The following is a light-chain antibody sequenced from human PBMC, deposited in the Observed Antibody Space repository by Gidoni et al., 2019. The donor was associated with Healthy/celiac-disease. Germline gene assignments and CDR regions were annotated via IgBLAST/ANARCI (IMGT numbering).Light chain of an antibody. CDR3: QQYGSSPPYT. J-gene: IGKJ2*01. CDR1: QSVSSSY. V-gene: IGKV3-20*01. Sequence: EMVLTQAPGTLSLSPGERATLSCRASQSVSSSYLAWSQQKPGQAPRLLIYGSSISATGIPDSFRGTGSRTDFTLTISRLEPEDFAVYYCQQYGSSPPYTFXHXTKLEIK. CDR2: GSS.